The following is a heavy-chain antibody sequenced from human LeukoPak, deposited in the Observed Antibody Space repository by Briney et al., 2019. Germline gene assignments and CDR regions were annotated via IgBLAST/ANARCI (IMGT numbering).Heavy chain of an antibody. D-gene: IGHD5-12*01. CDR1: GGSISSYY. CDR3: AREITLTGYKYGLGFNY. V-gene: IGHV4-59*01. CDR2: IYYSGAT. J-gene: IGHJ4*02. Sequence: KSSETLSLTCTVSGGSISSYYWSWIRQSPGMGLEWIGSIYYSGATDHNPSLKSRVTISADTSNNQFSLRLRSVTAADTAVYYCAREITLTGYKYGLGFNYWGQGTLVTVSS.